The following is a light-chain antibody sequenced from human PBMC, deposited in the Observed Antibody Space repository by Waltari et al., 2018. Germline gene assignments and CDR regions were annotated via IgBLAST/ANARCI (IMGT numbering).Light chain of an antibody. CDR3: SSVTRSSTWV. V-gene: IGLV2-14*01. Sequence: QSALTQPASVSGSPGQSITISCTGTSSDVGGYEYVSWYQQYPGKAPKLMIYEVRNRPSGVSNRVSGSKSGNTASLTISGLQAEDEADYYCSSVTRSSTWVFGGGTKLTVL. J-gene: IGLJ3*02. CDR2: EVR. CDR1: SSDVGGYEY.